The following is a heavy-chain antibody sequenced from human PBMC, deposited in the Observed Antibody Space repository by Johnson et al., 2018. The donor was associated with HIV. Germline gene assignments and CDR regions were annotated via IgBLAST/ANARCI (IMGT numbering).Heavy chain of an antibody. Sequence: QVQLVESGGGLVKPGGSLRLSCAASGFTFSSYGMHWVRQAPGKGLEWVAVISYDGSNEYYADSVKGRFTISRDNSKNTLYLQMSSLRAGDTAVYYCARGRASWELYDAFEIWGQGTMVIVSS. CDR3: ARGRASWELYDAFEI. CDR2: ISYDGSNE. D-gene: IGHD1-26*01. J-gene: IGHJ3*02. CDR1: GFTFSSYG. V-gene: IGHV3-30*19.